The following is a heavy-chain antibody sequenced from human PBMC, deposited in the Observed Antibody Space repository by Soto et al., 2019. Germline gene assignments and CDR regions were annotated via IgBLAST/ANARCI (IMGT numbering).Heavy chain of an antibody. V-gene: IGHV1-18*01. J-gene: IGHJ4*02. CDR1: GYTFTSYG. Sequence: QVHLVQSGAEVKKPGASVKVSCKASGYTFTSYGISWVRQAPGQGLEWMGWISAYNGNTNYAQKLQGRVTMTTDTSTSTAYMELRSPRSDDTAVYYCASSLLVGYGLEGESDWGQGTLVTVSS. CDR2: ISAYNGNT. CDR3: ASSLLVGYGLEGESD. D-gene: IGHD5-18*01.